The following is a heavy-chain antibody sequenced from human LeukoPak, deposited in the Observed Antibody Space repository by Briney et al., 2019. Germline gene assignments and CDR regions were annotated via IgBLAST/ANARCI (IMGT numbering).Heavy chain of an antibody. CDR3: ARDRYSSSWYNLVYYGMDV. J-gene: IGHJ6*02. Sequence: GGSLRPSFAASGFSFSNYAMPWVRQAPGKGLEWVTPFSTGGDNTYYADSVKGRFTISRDNAKNSLYLQMNSLRAEDTAVYYCARDRYSSSWYNLVYYGMDVWGQGTTVTVSS. V-gene: IGHV3-23*01. CDR2: FSTGGDNT. CDR1: GFSFSNYA. D-gene: IGHD6-13*01.